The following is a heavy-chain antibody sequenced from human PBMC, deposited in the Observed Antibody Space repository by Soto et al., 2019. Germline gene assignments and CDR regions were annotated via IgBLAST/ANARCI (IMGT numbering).Heavy chain of an antibody. CDR1: GFTFSSYA. D-gene: IGHD3-22*01. Sequence: LRLSCAASGFTFSSYAMHWVRQAPGKGLEWVAVISYDGSNKYYADSVKGRFTISRDNSKNTLYLQMNSLRAEDTAVYYCARARSPEVITTTLDYWGQGTLVTVSS. J-gene: IGHJ4*02. CDR3: ARARSPEVITTTLDY. V-gene: IGHV3-30-3*01. CDR2: ISYDGSNK.